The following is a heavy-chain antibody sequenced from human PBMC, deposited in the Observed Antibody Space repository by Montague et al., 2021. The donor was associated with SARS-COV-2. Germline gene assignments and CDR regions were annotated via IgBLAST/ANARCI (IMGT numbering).Heavy chain of an antibody. D-gene: IGHD2-2*01. Sequence: SETLSLTCTVSGGSISGYYWTWMRQPPGKGLEWLGHIYYTGSTKYNPSLKSRVTTSIDTPKNQFSLKLRSVTAADTAVYFCARAQTTCFIANRVNYFDYWGQGALVTVSS. V-gene: IGHV4-59*01. CDR2: IYYTGST. J-gene: IGHJ4*02. CDR1: GGSISGYY. CDR3: ARAQTTCFIANRVNYFDY.